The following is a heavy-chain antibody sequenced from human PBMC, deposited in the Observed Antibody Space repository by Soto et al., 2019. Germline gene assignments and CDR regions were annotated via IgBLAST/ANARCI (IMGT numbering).Heavy chain of an antibody. D-gene: IGHD2-2*01. V-gene: IGHV4-59*01. Sequence: QVQLQESGPRLVKPSETLSLTCIVSGGSISSYYWSWIRQPPGKGLEWIGYIYYSGSTNYNPSLTSRVPISVDTSKNQFSLKLSSVTAAEPAVYYCARAVLPAAAPFDYWGQGTLVTVSS. CDR2: IYYSGST. CDR1: GGSISSYY. CDR3: ARAVLPAAAPFDY. J-gene: IGHJ4*02.